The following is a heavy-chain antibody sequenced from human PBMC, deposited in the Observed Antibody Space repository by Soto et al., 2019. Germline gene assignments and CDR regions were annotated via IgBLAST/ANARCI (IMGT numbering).Heavy chain of an antibody. J-gene: IGHJ5*02. V-gene: IGHV3-53*02. CDR3: ARGGWSTWFDP. CDR1: GFTVNSNY. CDR2: IYGGGST. Sequence: EVQLVETGGGLIQPGGSLRLSCAASGFTVNSNYMSWVRQAPGRGLEWVSVIYGGGSTYYADSVKGRFTISRDNSKNTVYLQMNSLRAEDTAVYYCARGGWSTWFDPWGQGTLVTVSS. D-gene: IGHD2-8*02.